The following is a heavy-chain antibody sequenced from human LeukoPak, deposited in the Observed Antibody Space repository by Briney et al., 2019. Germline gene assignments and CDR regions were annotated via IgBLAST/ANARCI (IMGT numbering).Heavy chain of an antibody. V-gene: IGHV3-53*01. CDR2: IYSAGNT. CDR3: ARIGGSIFGVVTDAFDV. D-gene: IGHD3-3*01. J-gene: IGHJ3*01. CDR1: GFSVSNNY. Sequence: GGSLRLSCAASGFSVSNNYMSWVRQAPGKGLEWVSVIYSAGNTFYADSVKGRFTISRDNSKNTLYLQMNSLRAEDTAVYYCARIGGSIFGVVTDAFDVWGQGTMVTVSS.